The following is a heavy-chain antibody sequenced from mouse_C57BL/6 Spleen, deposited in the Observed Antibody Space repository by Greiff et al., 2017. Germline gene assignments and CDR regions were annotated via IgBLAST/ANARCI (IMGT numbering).Heavy chain of an antibody. CDR1: GYTFTSYW. CDR2: IDPSDSET. J-gene: IGHJ2*01. D-gene: IGHD1-1*01. Sequence: VQLQQPGAALVRPGSSVKLSCKASGYTFTSYWMHWVKQRPIQGLEWIGNIDPSDSETHYNQKFKDKATLTVDKSSSTAYMQLSSLTSEDSAVYYCARGGSSYFDYWGQGTTLTVSS. V-gene: IGHV1-52*01. CDR3: ARGGSSYFDY.